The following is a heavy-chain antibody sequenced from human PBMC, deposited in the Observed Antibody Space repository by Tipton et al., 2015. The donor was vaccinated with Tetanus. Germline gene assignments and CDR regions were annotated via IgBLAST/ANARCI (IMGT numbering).Heavy chain of an antibody. CDR2: IYFEGST. CDR1: GGSIIDKKHY. CDR3: ARVVRDYYYGMDV. J-gene: IGHJ6*02. V-gene: IGHV4-39*02. D-gene: IGHD3-22*01. Sequence: TLSLTCTVSGGSIIDKKHYWGWIRQPPGKGLEWIASIYFEGSTYYSPSLKSRLTIDVDTSQNLFSLKLTSVTAADTAVYYCARVVRDYYYGMDVWGQGTTVTVSS.